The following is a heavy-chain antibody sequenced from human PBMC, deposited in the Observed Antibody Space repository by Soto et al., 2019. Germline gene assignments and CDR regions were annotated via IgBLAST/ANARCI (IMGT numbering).Heavy chain of an antibody. Sequence: GGSLRLSCAASGFTFSSYGMHWVRQAPGKGLEWVAVISYDGSNKYYADSVKGRFTISRDNSKNTLYLQMNSLRAEDTAVYYCTGGSDSGWFDPWGQGTLVTVSS. CDR2: ISYDGSNK. J-gene: IGHJ5*02. CDR3: TGGSDSGWFDP. CDR1: GFTFSSYG. V-gene: IGHV3-30*03. D-gene: IGHD2-15*01.